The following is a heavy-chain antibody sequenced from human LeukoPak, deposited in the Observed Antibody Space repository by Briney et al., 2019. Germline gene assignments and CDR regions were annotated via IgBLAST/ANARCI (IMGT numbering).Heavy chain of an antibody. J-gene: IGHJ4*02. CDR2: IYYSGST. CDR1: GGSISSYY. D-gene: IGHD3-10*01. V-gene: IGHV4-59*01. Sequence: SETLSLTCTVSGGSISSYYWSWIRQPPGKGLEWIGYIYYSGSTNYNPSLKSQVTISVDTSKNQFSLKLSSVTAADTAVYYCARYYYGSGSQEFDYWGQGTLVTVSS. CDR3: ARYYYGSGSQEFDY.